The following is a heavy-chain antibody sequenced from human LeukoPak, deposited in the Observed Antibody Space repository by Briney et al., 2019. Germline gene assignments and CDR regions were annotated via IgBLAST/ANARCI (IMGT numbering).Heavy chain of an antibody. CDR3: ARGRLLWFGELWSNWFDP. V-gene: IGHV1-8*03. CDR1: GYTFTSYD. CDR2: MKPNSGNT. Sequence: GASVKVSCKASGYTFTSYDINWVRQATGQGLEWMGWMKPNSGNTDYAQRFQGRVTITRNTSISTAFMELSSLRSEDTAVYYCARGRLLWFGELWSNWFDPWGQGTLVTVSS. J-gene: IGHJ5*02. D-gene: IGHD3-10*01.